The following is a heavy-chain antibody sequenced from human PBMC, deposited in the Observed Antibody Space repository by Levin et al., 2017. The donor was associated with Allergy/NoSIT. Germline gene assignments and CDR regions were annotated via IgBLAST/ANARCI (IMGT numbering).Heavy chain of an antibody. D-gene: IGHD3-10*01. Sequence: ASVKVSCKASGYSFSTYAINWVRQAPGQGLEWMGWINTNTGNPTYAQGFTGRFVFSLDTSVSTAYLQISNLKAEDTAVYYCAREVATSGGTESDWFDPWGQGTLVTVSS. CDR2: INTNTGNP. J-gene: IGHJ5*02. CDR3: AREVATSGGTESDWFDP. V-gene: IGHV7-4-1*02. CDR1: GYSFSTYA.